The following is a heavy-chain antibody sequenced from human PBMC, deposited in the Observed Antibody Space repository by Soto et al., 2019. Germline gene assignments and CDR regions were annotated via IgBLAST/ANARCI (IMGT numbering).Heavy chain of an antibody. CDR1: GFTFSSYE. V-gene: IGHV3-48*03. D-gene: IGHD3-22*01. Sequence: GGSLRLSCAASGFTFSSYEMNWVRQALGKGLEWVSYISGSGSTIYYADSVKGRFTISRDNAKDSLYLQMNSLRAEDTAVYYCAREVVVFGVIIPTPMDVWGQGTTVTVSS. CDR3: AREVVVFGVIIPTPMDV. J-gene: IGHJ6*02. CDR2: ISGSGSTI.